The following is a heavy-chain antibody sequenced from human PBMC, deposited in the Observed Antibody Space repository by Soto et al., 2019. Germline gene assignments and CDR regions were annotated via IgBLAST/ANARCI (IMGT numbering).Heavy chain of an antibody. D-gene: IGHD3-22*01. Sequence: PSETLSLTCTVSGGSISSSSYYWGWIRQPPGKGLEWIGSIYYSGSTYHNPSLKSRVTIAVDTSKNQFSLKLSSVTAADTAVYYCARNFRGSSGYKYYFDYWGQGTLVTVSS. V-gene: IGHV4-39*01. CDR2: IYYSGST. J-gene: IGHJ4*02. CDR1: GGSISSSSYY. CDR3: ARNFRGSSGYKYYFDY.